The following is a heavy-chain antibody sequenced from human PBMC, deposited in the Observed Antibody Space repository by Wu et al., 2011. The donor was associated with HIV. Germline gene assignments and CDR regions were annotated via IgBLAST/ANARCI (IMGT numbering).Heavy chain of an antibody. J-gene: IGHJ4*02. CDR1: GYTFTNNF. V-gene: IGHV1-46*01. CDR3: ARELGSATSGSNFGFDY. CDR2: ISPRSGRP. D-gene: IGHD1-26*01. Sequence: QVQLLQSGAEVKKPGASVKLSCKSSGYTFTNNFIHWVRQAPGQGPEWMGIISPRSGRPTYAQKFQGRLTMTRDTSTATVYMEMAGLTKEDTAVYFCARELGSATSGSNFGFDYWGQGTLVTVSS.